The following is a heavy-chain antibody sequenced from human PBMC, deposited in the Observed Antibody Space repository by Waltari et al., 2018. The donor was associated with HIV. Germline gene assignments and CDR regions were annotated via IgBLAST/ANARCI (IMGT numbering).Heavy chain of an antibody. CDR3: VKVGMAAVTSYAIDI. Sequence: EVQLVESGGDLVQPGGSLRLSCAASGFNFDDYAMHGVRQPPGKGLEWVAGIRWNSDTIGYADSVKGRFTISRDNAKNSLSLEMNSLRAEDTALYYCVKVGMAAVTSYAIDIWGQGTMVTVSS. V-gene: IGHV3-9*01. CDR1: GFNFDDYA. J-gene: IGHJ3*02. CDR2: IRWNSDTI. D-gene: IGHD4-17*01.